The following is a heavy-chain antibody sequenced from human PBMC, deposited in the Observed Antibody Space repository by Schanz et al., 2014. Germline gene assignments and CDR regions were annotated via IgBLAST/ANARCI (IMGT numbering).Heavy chain of an antibody. Sequence: QVQLQESGPGLVKPSEALSLTCTVSGGSISSHFWTWIRQPPGKGLEWIGYIYSSGTTNYNPSLKSPVTISIDASKNQFSLKLTSVTAADTAVYYCARLSGRGDYDRAVDFGYWGQGTLVTVSS. CDR2: IYSSGTT. CDR3: ARLSGRGDYDRAVDFGY. V-gene: IGHV4-59*11. J-gene: IGHJ4*02. D-gene: IGHD3-10*01. CDR1: GGSISSHF.